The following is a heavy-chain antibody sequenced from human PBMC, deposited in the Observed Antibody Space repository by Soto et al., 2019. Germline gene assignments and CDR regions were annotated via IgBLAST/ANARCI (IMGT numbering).Heavy chain of an antibody. D-gene: IGHD2-15*01. CDR3: ARGGYCSGGSGYRTPIYYMDV. CDR1: GGTFSSYT. V-gene: IGHV1-69*02. J-gene: IGHJ6*03. CDR2: IIPILGIA. Sequence: QVQLVQSGAEVKKPGSSVKVSCKASGGTFSSYTISWVRQAPGQGLEWMGRIIPILGIANYAQKFQGRVTITADKSTSTAYMELSSLRSEDTAVYYCARGGYCSGGSGYRTPIYYMDVWGKGTTVTVSS.